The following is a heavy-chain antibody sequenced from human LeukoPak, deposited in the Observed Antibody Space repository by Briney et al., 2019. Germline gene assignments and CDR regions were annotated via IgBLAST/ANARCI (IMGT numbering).Heavy chain of an antibody. V-gene: IGHV3-23*01. CDR1: GFTFSNYA. J-gene: IGHJ5*02. CDR3: AKMSGYSNSWSDH. D-gene: IGHD6-13*01. CDR2: LSAAGDTT. Sequence: GRSLRLSCAGSGFTFSNYAMTWLRQAPGEGLEGFSSLSAAGDTTYYSDSVKGRFTISRDNSKNTLYLQMSSLRVEDTATYYCAKMSGYSNSWSDHWGQGTLVTVSS.